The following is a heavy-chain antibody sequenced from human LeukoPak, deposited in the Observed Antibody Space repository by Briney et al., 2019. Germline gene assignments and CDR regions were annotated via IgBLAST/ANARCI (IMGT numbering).Heavy chain of an antibody. CDR3: ARVLDLSKRGLDAFDI. D-gene: IGHD3-16*01. V-gene: IGHV4-59*01. J-gene: IGHJ3*02. CDR2: IYYSGIT. CDR1: GGSISGYY. Sequence: SETLSLTCTVSGGSISGYYWSWIRQPPGKGLEWIGYIYYSGITNYNPSLKSRVTISVDTSKKQFSLKLSSATAADTAVYYCARVLDLSKRGLDAFDIWGQGTMVTVSS.